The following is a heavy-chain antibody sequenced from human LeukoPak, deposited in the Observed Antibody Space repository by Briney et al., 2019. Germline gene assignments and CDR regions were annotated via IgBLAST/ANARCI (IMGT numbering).Heavy chain of an antibody. J-gene: IGHJ4*02. CDR1: GDSFSYFY. Sequence: SETLSLTCTVSGDSFSYFYWSWIRQPPGKGLEWVGYIYNSGSTSYNPSLRSRVTISLDTSKNQFSLKLSSVTAADTAIYSCARGVVVAAGRTFDFWGQGTLVTVSS. D-gene: IGHD6-13*01. V-gene: IGHV4-59*01. CDR2: IYNSGST. CDR3: ARGVVVAAGRTFDF.